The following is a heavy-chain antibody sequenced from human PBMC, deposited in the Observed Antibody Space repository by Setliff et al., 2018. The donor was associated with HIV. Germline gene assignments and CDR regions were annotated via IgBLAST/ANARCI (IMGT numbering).Heavy chain of an antibody. CDR1: GGFISSGHW. V-gene: IGHV4-4*02. Sequence: SQTMSLTCPLSGGFISSGHWWSWVRQPPGKGLEWSGEIALGGRSNYSTSLKSRVTISVDQCGTQFSLNLNSVTAADTASYYCAGDSSGVADYDFWSGRNWFDTWGQGIMVTVSS. CDR2: IALGGRS. J-gene: IGHJ5*01. CDR3: AGDSSGVADYDFWSGRNWFDT. D-gene: IGHD3-3*01.